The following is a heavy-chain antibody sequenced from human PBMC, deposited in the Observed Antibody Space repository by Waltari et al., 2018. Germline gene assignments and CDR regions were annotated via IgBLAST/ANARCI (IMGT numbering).Heavy chain of an antibody. CDR1: GYTFTSYA. J-gene: IGHJ4*02. CDR2: INAGNGNT. V-gene: IGHV1-3*03. D-gene: IGHD5-18*01. CDR3: ARGGKQLWLEGLFDY. Sequence: QVQLVQSGAEVKKPGASVTVSCKASGYTFTSYAMPWVRKAPGQRLEWMGWINAGNGNTKYSQEFQGRVTITRDTSASTAYMELSSLRSEDMAVYYCARGGKQLWLEGLFDYWGQGTLVTVSS.